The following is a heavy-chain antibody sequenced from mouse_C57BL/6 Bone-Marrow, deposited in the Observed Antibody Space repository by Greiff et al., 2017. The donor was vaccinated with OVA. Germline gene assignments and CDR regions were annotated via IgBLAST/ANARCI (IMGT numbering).Heavy chain of an antibody. J-gene: IGHJ2*01. D-gene: IGHD1-1*01. Sequence: VQLQQSGTELVKPGASVKLSCKASGYTFTSYWMHWVKQRPGQGLEWIGNINPSNGGTNYNEKFKSKATLTVDKSSSTAYMQLSSLTSEDSAVYYCAREGIYYYGSIDYWGQGTTLTVSS. V-gene: IGHV1-53*01. CDR1: GYTFTSYW. CDR3: AREGIYYYGSIDY. CDR2: INPSNGGT.